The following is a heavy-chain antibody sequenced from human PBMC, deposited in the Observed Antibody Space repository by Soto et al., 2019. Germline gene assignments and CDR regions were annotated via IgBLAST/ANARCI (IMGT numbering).Heavy chain of an antibody. Sequence: KLLESGGQLIQPGGSLRLSCAGTGFNFGGYAMSWVRQAPGKGLEWVSTLSGDGSRAYYADSVRGRFTVSRDNSKSTLYLRMHSLRADDAAIYYCAKRGGYAISFYDSWGQGTLVTVSS. D-gene: IGHD3-16*01. CDR1: GFNFGGYA. J-gene: IGHJ4*02. CDR3: AKRGGYAISFYDS. V-gene: IGHV3-23*01. CDR2: LSGDGSRA.